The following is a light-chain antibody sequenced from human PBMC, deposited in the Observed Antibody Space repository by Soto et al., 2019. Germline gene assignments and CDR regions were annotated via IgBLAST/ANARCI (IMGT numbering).Light chain of an antibody. J-gene: IGKJ1*01. Sequence: EIVMTQSPATLSVSPGERATLSCRASQSVRSDLAWYQQRPGQAPRLLIYGASTRATGIPARFSGSGSGTEFTLTISSLQSEDFALYYCQQYNDWPPWTFGQGTKVEIE. V-gene: IGKV3-15*01. CDR2: GAS. CDR3: QQYNDWPPWT. CDR1: QSVRSD.